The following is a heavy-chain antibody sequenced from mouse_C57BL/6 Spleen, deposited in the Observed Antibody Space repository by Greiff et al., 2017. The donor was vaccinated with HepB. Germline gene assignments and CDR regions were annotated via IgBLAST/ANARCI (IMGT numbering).Heavy chain of an antibody. D-gene: IGHD2-4*01. V-gene: IGHV2-2*01. CDR3: ARYDYDEAWFAY. Sequence: VQLQQSGPGLVQPSQSLSITCTVSGFSLTSYGVHWVRQSPGKGLEWLGAIWCGGSTDYNAAFISRLSISKDNSKSQVFFKMNSLQADDTAIYYCARYDYDEAWFAYWGQGTLVTVSA. CDR2: IWCGGST. J-gene: IGHJ3*01. CDR1: GFSLTSYG.